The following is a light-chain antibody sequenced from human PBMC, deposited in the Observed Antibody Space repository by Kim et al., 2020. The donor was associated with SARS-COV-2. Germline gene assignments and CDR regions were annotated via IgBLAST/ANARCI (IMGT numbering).Light chain of an antibody. CDR1: QTFSGSD. V-gene: IGKV3-20*01. CDR3: QHYDSRT. CDR2: GAS. Sequence: EIVLTQSPGTLSLSPGERATLSCRASQTFSGSDLIWYQQKPGHAPRLLLSGASTRATDIPDRFSAIGSGTDFTLIISRLEPEDFAMYYCQHYDSRTFGQGTKVEI. J-gene: IGKJ1*01.